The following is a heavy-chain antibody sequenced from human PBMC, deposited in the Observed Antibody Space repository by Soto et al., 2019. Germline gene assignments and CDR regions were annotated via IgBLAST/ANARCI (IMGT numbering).Heavy chain of an antibody. CDR1: GYTFTSYG. Sequence: QVQLVQSGAEVKKPGASVKVSCKASGYTFTSYGISWVRQAPGQGLEWLGWISAYNGNTNYAQKLQGRVTMTTDTSTSTAYMELRSLRSDDTAVYYCAVKTGYYYVSSGYYLDYYGMDVLGQGTTVTVSS. CDR3: AVKTGYYYVSSGYYLDYYGMDV. D-gene: IGHD3-22*01. CDR2: ISAYNGNT. J-gene: IGHJ6*02. V-gene: IGHV1-18*01.